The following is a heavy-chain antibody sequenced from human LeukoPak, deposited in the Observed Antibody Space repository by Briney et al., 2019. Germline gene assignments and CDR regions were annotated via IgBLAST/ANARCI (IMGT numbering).Heavy chain of an antibody. V-gene: IGHV1-18*01. CDR1: GYTFSKFV. D-gene: IGHD4-17*01. J-gene: IGHJ4*02. CDR2: ISVKHGTT. CDR3: ARDLESDEGDYGDVLPGY. Sequence: GASVKVSCKTSGYTFSKFVITWVRQAPGQGLESMGWISVKHGTTHYVDKFHDRLTLTTDTSTRTASMELKSLTSDDTAVYYCARDLESDEGDYGDVLPGYWGQETLVTVSS.